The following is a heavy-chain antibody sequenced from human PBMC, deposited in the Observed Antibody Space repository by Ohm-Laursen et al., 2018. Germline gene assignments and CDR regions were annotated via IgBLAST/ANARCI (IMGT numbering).Heavy chain of an antibody. J-gene: IGHJ4*02. CDR1: GLTFSSYS. V-gene: IGHV3-21*01. CDR2: ISSSSSYI. D-gene: IGHD3-16*02. Sequence: SLRLSCTASGLTFSSYSMNWVRQAPGKGLEWVSSISSSSSYIYYADSVKGRFTISRDNAKNSLYLQMNSLRAEDTAVYYCASGGDVWGSYRLPGDYWGQGTLVTVSS. CDR3: ASGGDVWGSYRLPGDY.